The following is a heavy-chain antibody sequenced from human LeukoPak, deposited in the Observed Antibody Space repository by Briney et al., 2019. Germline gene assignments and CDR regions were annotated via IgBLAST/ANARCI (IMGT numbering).Heavy chain of an antibody. J-gene: IGHJ4*02. D-gene: IGHD3-22*01. V-gene: IGHV1-69*05. CDR1: GGTFSSYA. CDR2: IIPIFGTA. CDR3: ARGLYYYDSSGYYPLDD. Sequence: GSSVKVSCKXSGGTFSSYAISWVRQAPGQGLEWMGGIIPIFGTANYAQKFQGRVTITTDESTSTAYMELSSLRSEDTAVYYCARGLYYYDSSGYYPLDDWGQGTLVTVSS.